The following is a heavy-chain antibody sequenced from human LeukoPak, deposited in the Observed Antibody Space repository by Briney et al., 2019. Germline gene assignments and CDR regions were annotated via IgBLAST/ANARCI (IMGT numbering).Heavy chain of an antibody. Sequence: GGSLRLSCAASGFTFSSYSMNWVRQAPGKGLEWVSYISSSSSTIYYADSVKGRFTISRDNAKNSLYLQISSLRAEDTAVYYCARLGEKADFDYWGQGTLVTVSS. V-gene: IGHV3-48*04. CDR2: ISSSSSTI. D-gene: IGHD3-16*01. CDR3: ARLGEKADFDY. J-gene: IGHJ4*02. CDR1: GFTFSSYS.